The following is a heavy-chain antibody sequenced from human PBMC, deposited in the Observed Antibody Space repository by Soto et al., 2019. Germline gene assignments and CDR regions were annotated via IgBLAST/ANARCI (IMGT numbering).Heavy chain of an antibody. Sequence: SETLSLTCTVSGGSISSGGYYWSWIRQHPGKGLEWIGYIYYSGSTYYNPSLKSRVTISVDTSKNQFSLKLSSVTAADTSVYYCARGPDIVATILFDYWGQGTLVTVSS. CDR1: GGSISSGGYY. D-gene: IGHD5-12*01. CDR3: ARGPDIVATILFDY. J-gene: IGHJ4*02. V-gene: IGHV4-31*03. CDR2: IYYSGST.